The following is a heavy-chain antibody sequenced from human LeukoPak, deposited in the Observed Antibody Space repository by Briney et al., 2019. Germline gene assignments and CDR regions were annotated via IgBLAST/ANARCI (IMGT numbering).Heavy chain of an antibody. CDR3: AKDLGDGYNTPFDY. Sequence: GGSLRLSCAASGFILTNSNMNWVRQAPGKGLEWVSSISYNSENIYYADSVKGRFTISRDNSKNTLYLQMNSLRAEDTAVYYCAKDLGDGYNTPFDYWGQGTLVTVSS. CDR1: GFILTNSN. V-gene: IGHV3-21*01. CDR2: ISYNSENI. J-gene: IGHJ4*02. D-gene: IGHD5-24*01.